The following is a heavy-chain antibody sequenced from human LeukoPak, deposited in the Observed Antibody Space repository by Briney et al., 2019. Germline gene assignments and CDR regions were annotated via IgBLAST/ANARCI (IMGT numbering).Heavy chain of an antibody. D-gene: IGHD3-3*01. J-gene: IGHJ6*03. CDR1: GGSISSGGYY. CDR2: IYHSGST. Sequence: SETLSLTCTVSGGSISSGGYYWSWVRQPPGKGLEWIGYIYHSGSTYYNPSLKSRVTISVDRSKNQFSLKLSSVTAADTAVYYCASFYDFWSGYYLNYYYYYMDVWGKGTTVTVSS. CDR3: ASFYDFWSGYYLNYYYYYMDV. V-gene: IGHV4-30-2*01.